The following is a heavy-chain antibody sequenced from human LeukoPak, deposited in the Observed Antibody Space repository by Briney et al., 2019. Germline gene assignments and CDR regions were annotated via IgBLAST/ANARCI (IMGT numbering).Heavy chain of an antibody. CDR2: IIPIFGTA. D-gene: IGHD3-3*01. CDR3: ARDVLRFSSRLYNWFDP. Sequence: SVKVSCKASGYTFTGYYMHWVRQAPGQGLEWMGGIIPIFGTANYAQKFQGRVTITADESTSTAYMELSSLRSEDTAVYYCARDVLRFSSRLYNWFDPWGQGTLVTVSS. CDR1: GYTFTGYY. V-gene: IGHV1-69*13. J-gene: IGHJ5*02.